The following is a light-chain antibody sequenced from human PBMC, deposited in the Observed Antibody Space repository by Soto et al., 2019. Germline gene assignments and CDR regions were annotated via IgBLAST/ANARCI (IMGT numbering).Light chain of an antibody. CDR1: QSVSSN. Sequence: EIVMTQSPATLSVSPGERATLSCRASQSVSSNLAWYQQKPGQAPRLLIYGASSRATGTPDRSSGSGSGTDFTLTISRLEPEDFAVYYCQQYGSSPLTFGGGTK. CDR2: GAS. CDR3: QQYGSSPLT. V-gene: IGKV3-20*01. J-gene: IGKJ4*01.